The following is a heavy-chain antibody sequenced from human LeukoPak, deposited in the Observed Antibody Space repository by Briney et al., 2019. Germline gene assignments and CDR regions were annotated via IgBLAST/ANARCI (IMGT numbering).Heavy chain of an antibody. CDR3: ARGPARHDFWSGYPLGYYYYGMDV. J-gene: IGHJ6*02. V-gene: IGHV3-7*01. CDR2: IKQDGSEK. CDR1: GFSFNSDW. D-gene: IGHD3-3*01. Sequence: PGGSLRLSCAASGFSFNSDWMDWVRQAPGKGLEWVANIKQDGSEKYYVDSVKGRFTISRDNAKNSLYLQMNSLRAEDTAVYYCARGPARHDFWSGYPLGYYYYGMDVWGQGTTVTVSS.